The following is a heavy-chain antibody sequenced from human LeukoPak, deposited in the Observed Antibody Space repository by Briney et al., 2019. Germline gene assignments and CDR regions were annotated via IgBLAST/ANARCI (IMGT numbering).Heavy chain of an antibody. CDR1: GYTFTGYY. Sequence: ASVKVSCKASGYTFTGYYMHWVRQAPGQGLEWMGWINPNSGGTNYAQKFQGWVTMTRDTSISTAYIELSRLRSNDTAVYYCARESGSILGPMDVWGKGTTVTVSS. J-gene: IGHJ6*04. CDR3: ARESGSILGPMDV. V-gene: IGHV1-2*04. D-gene: IGHD3-3*01. CDR2: INPNSGGT.